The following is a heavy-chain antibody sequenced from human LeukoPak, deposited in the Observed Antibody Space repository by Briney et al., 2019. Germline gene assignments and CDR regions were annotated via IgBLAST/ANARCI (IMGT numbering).Heavy chain of an antibody. J-gene: IGHJ4*02. CDR3: AKDIYDYGDQAFDY. V-gene: IGHV3-9*01. D-gene: IGHD4-17*01. CDR1: GFTFDDYA. Sequence: GGSLRLSCAASGFTFDDYAVHWVRQAPGKGLEWVSGISWNSGSIGYADSVKGRFTISRDNAKNSLYLQMNSLRAEDTALYYCAKDIYDYGDQAFDYWGQGTLVTASS. CDR2: ISWNSGSI.